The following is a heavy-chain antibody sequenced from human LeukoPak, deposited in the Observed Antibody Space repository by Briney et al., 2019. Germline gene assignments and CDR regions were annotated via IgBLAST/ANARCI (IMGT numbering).Heavy chain of an antibody. Sequence: ASETLSLTCTVSGGSISSGGYYWSWIRQHPGKGREWIGYIYYSGSTYYNPSLKSRVTISVDTSKNQFSLKLSSVTAADTSVYYCARLSNSRSYYFDYWGQGTLVTVSS. CDR2: IYYSGST. CDR1: GGSISSGGYY. J-gene: IGHJ4*02. V-gene: IGHV4-31*03. CDR3: ARLSNSRSYYFDY. D-gene: IGHD3-22*01.